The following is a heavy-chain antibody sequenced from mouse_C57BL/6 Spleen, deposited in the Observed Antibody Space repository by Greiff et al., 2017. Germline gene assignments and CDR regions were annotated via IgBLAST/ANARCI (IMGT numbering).Heavy chain of an antibody. CDR3: ARKTTVAPYAMDY. D-gene: IGHD1-1*01. CDR2: ISDGGSYT. Sequence: EVMLVESGGGLVKPGGSLKLSCAASGFTFSSYAMSWVRQTPEKRLEWVATISDGGSYTYYPDNVKGRFTISRDNAKNNLYLQMSHLKSEDTAMYYCARKTTVAPYAMDYWGQGTSVTVSS. V-gene: IGHV5-4*03. CDR1: GFTFSSYA. J-gene: IGHJ4*01.